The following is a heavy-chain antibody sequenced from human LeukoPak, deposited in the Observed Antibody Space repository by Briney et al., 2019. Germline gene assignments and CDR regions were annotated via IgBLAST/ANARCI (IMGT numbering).Heavy chain of an antibody. CDR2: IYSGGTT. V-gene: IGHV3-66*01. J-gene: IGHJ5*02. CDR1: GFIVSSNY. D-gene: IGHD5-12*01. Sequence: GGSLRLSCVVSGFIVSSNYMSWVRHAPGKGLEWVSVIYSGGTTYYADSVKGRFTISRDNSKNTLYLQMNSLRAEDTAVYYCARVYSGYDYYSSWGQGTLVTVSS. CDR3: ARVYSGYDYYSS.